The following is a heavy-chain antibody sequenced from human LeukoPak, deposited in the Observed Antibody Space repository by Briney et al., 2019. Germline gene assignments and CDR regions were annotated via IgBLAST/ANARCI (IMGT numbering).Heavy chain of an antibody. CDR3: VREVTGPGTRYLFDY. Sequence: RRSLSLSSTASGFNFRNYQMHWFRQAPGTGLEWVAVIWSDASNHFYPDSVEGRFTVSRDNSRNTMDMQMDSLRTEDTAVYYCVREVTGPGTRYLFDYWGHGALVTVSS. J-gene: IGHJ5*01. CDR2: IWSDASNH. CDR1: GFNFRNYQ. V-gene: IGHV3-33*08. D-gene: IGHD2-21*02.